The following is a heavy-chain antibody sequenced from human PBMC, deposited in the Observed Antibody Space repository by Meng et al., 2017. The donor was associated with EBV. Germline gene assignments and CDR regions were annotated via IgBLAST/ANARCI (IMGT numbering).Heavy chain of an antibody. Sequence: QVQLRQWGAGLLKPSGNLSPTCGLSGESFSGYYCSWVRQSPGKGLEWIGEVNHAGRTNFNPSLKSRVSISLDTSKNQFSLKLNSVTVADTAVYYCAEGRGTFDYWGRGTLVTVSS. CDR1: GESFSGYY. V-gene: IGHV4-34*01. CDR3: AEGRGTFDY. J-gene: IGHJ4*02. CDR2: VNHAGRT.